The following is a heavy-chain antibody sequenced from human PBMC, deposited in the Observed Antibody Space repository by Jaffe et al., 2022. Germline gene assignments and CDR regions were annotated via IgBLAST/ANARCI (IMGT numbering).Heavy chain of an antibody. CDR3: ARTYNSGWRRDFDY. CDR1: NYSISSGYY. J-gene: IGHJ4*02. D-gene: IGHD1-26*01. V-gene: IGHV4-38-2*01. CDR2: IYRNGNT. Sequence: QVQLQESGPGLVKPSETLSLTCLVSNYSISSGYYWGWIRQPPGKGLEWIGSIYRNGNTYYNPSLKSRVSISVDTSKNFFSLNLRSVTAPDTAVYYCARTYNSGWRRDFDYWGRGTLVTVSS.